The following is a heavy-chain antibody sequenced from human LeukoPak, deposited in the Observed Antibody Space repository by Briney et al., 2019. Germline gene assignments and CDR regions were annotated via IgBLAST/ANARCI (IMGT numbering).Heavy chain of an antibody. CDR1: GFTFSSYV. D-gene: IGHD5-24*01. V-gene: IGHV3-30*04. CDR2: ILFDGSNK. J-gene: IGHJ4*02. Sequence: PGGSLRLSCAASGFTFSSYVMHWVRQAPGKGLEWVAVILFDGSNKYYADSVKGRFTISRDSSKNTLYLQVNSLRAEDTAVYYCAREGARRDGYNSGLDYWGQGTLVTVSS. CDR3: AREGARRDGYNSGLDY.